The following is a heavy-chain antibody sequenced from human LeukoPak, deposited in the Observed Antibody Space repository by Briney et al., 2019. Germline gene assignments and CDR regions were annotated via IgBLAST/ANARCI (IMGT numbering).Heavy chain of an antibody. CDR1: GGSIKNYY. D-gene: IGHD1-26*01. V-gene: IGHV4-59*01. CDR2: IHDSRST. CDR3: ARDYAEGWELRRSYFDY. J-gene: IGHJ4*02. Sequence: PSETLSLTCTVYGGSIKNYYWTWIRQPPGKGLEWVGYIHDSRSTNYNPSLTSRVTISVDTSKNIFSLMLNSVTVADTDVYYCARDYAEGWELRRSYFDYWGQGALVTVSS.